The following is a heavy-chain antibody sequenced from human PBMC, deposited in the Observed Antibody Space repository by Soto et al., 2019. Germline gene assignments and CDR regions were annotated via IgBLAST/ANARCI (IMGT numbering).Heavy chain of an antibody. CDR2: FIPVYRTL. Sequence: SVKVSCKASGGSFGNSAINWVRQTPGQGLEWLGRFIPVYRTLNYEQKFQGRFTITADESTGTAYMTLSSLASDETAVYYCATGVIWIGYFTVDSWGQGTRVTVSS. CDR1: GGSFGNSA. V-gene: IGHV1-69*13. CDR3: ATGVIWIGYFTVDS. D-gene: IGHD3-3*01. J-gene: IGHJ4*02.